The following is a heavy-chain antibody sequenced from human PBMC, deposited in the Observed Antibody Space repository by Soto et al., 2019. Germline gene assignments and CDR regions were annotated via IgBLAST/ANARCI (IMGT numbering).Heavy chain of an antibody. Sequence: QVQLVQSGAEVKKPGASVKVSCKASGYTFTSYAMHWVRQAPGQRLEWMGWINAGNGNTKYSQKFQGRVTITRDTSASTAYMELSSLRSEDTAVYYCARDWYCSSTSCPHRWFDPWGQGTLVTVSS. CDR1: GYTFTSYA. CDR3: ARDWYCSSTSCPHRWFDP. V-gene: IGHV1-3*01. J-gene: IGHJ5*02. D-gene: IGHD2-2*01. CDR2: INAGNGNT.